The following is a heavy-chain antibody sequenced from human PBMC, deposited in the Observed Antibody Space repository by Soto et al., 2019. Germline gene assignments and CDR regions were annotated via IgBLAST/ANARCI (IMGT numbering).Heavy chain of an antibody. D-gene: IGHD3-22*01. Sequence: ASVKVSCKASGYSFTNYCISWVREAPGQGLEWMGWISTYNGDTDYPQKVQGRVTMTTDTSTSTAYMELRRLSSDDTAVYYCARDRGYYESTGYLGRAXDVWG. CDR1: GYSFTNYC. V-gene: IGHV1-18*01. CDR2: ISTYNGDT. J-gene: IGHJ3*01. CDR3: ARDRGYYESTGYLGRAXDV.